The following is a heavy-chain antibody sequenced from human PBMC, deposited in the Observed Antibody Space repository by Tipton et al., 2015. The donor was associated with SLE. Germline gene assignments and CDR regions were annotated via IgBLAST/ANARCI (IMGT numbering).Heavy chain of an antibody. CDR2: IYTSGST. CDR3: ARGTALVFDY. V-gene: IGHV4-4*07. Sequence: TLSLTCTVSGGYISSYYWSWIRQPAGKGLEWIGRIYTSGSTNYNPSLKSRVTMSVDTSKNQFSLNLRSVTAADSAVYYCARGTALVFDYWGQGTLVAVSS. CDR1: GGYISSYY. D-gene: IGHD5-18*01. J-gene: IGHJ4*02.